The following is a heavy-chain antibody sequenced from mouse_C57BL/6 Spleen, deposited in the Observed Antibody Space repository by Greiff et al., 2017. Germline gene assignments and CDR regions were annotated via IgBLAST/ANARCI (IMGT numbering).Heavy chain of an antibody. CDR2: IRSKSSNYAT. CDR3: VRDHYYGSSDWYFDV. D-gene: IGHD1-1*01. CDR1: GFTFNTYA. J-gene: IGHJ1*03. Sequence: EVKVEESGGGLVQPKGSLKLSCAASGFTFNTYAMHWVRQAPGKGLEWVARIRSKSSNYATYYADSVKDRFTISRDDSQSMLYLQMNNLKTEDTAMYYCVRDHYYGSSDWYFDVWGTGTTVTVSS. V-gene: IGHV10-3*01.